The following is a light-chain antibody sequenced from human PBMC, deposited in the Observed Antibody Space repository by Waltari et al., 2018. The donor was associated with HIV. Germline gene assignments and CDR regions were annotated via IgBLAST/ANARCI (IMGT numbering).Light chain of an antibody. CDR1: RSDVCGYKY. J-gene: IGLJ3*02. CDR3: CSYTSTSSFVM. Sequence: ALPHPASVSGAPGHSTPVSPTGTRSDVCGYKYVSWYQQHSGKGPKLIIYDVSIRPSGVSNRFSGSKSGNTASLTISGLQAEDEADYYCCSYTSTSSFVMFGGGTKLTVV. V-gene: IGLV2-14*01. CDR2: DVS.